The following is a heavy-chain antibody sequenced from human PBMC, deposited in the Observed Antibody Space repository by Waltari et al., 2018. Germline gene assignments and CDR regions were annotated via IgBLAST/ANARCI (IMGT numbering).Heavy chain of an antibody. J-gene: IGHJ6*03. D-gene: IGHD3-9*01. CDR3: ARGDYDILTGSSYYYMDV. Sequence: QVQLVQSGAEVKKPGSSVKVSCKASGGTFSSYAISWVRQAPGQGLEWMGGIIPIFGTANYAQKFQGRVTITADESTSTAYMELSSLRSEDTAVYYCARGDYDILTGSSYYYMDVWGKGTTVTVSS. V-gene: IGHV1-69*12. CDR1: GGTFSSYA. CDR2: IIPIFGTA.